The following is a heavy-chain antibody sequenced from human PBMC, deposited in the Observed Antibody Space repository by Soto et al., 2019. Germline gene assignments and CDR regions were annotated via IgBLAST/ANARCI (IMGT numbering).Heavy chain of an antibody. V-gene: IGHV3-15*07. CDR3: TTESPYYYDSSGYYSLWYFDY. CDR1: GFTFSNAW. D-gene: IGHD3-22*01. Sequence: GGSLRLSCAASGFTFSNAWMNWVRQAPGKGLEWVGRIKSKTDGGTTDYAAPVKGRFTISRDDSKNTLYLQMNSLKTEDTAVYYCTTESPYYYDSSGYYSLWYFDYWGQGTLVTVSS. CDR2: IKSKTDGGTT. J-gene: IGHJ4*02.